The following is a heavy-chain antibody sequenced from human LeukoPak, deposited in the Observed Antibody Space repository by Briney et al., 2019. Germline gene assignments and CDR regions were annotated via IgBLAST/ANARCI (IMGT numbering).Heavy chain of an antibody. Sequence: GGSLRLSCAASGFTFSSYWMSWVGQAPGKGLEGVANIKQDGSEKYYVDSVKGRFTISRDNAKNSLYLQMNSLRAEDTAVYYCARAAYDYVWGSYRYIDYFDYWGQGTLVTVSS. D-gene: IGHD3-16*02. CDR3: ARAAYDYVWGSYRYIDYFDY. J-gene: IGHJ4*02. CDR2: IKQDGSEK. CDR1: GFTFSSYW. V-gene: IGHV3-7*03.